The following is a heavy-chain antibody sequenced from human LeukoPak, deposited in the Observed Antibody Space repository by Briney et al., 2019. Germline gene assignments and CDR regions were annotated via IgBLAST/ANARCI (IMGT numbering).Heavy chain of an antibody. V-gene: IGHV3-33*01. CDR2: IWYDGTKK. CDR3: ARDRNWNYFIDY. J-gene: IGHJ4*02. D-gene: IGHD1-7*01. CDR1: GFIFSNYA. Sequence: GGSLRLSCAASGFIFSNYAMHWVRQAPGKGLEWVAVIWYDGTKKFYADSVKGRFTLSRDNSKKTLYLQMNSLRAEDTAVYYCARDRNWNYFIDYWGQGTLVTVSS.